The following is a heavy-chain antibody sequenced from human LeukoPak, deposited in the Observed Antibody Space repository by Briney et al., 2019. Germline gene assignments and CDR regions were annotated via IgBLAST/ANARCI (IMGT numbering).Heavy chain of an antibody. D-gene: IGHD4-17*01. CDR1: GFTFSTYA. CDR2: ISGSGGRP. V-gene: IGHV3-23*01. CDR3: AKGHNYGDYGIYFDY. J-gene: IGHJ4*02. Sequence: WGSLTLSCAASGFTFSTYAMSWVRQAPGKGLEWVSVISGSGGRPNYADSVKGRFAISRDNSKNTLYLQMSSLRAEDTAIYYCAKGHNYGDYGIYFDYWGQGTLVSVSS.